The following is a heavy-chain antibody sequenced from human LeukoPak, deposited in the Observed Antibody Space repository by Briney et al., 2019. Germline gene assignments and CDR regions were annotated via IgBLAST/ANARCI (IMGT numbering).Heavy chain of an antibody. CDR1: GFTFSGYS. J-gene: IGHJ4*02. CDR2: ISGSSGTV. V-gene: IGHV3-48*01. CDR3: ARDKRPPRYGELFEVSFDY. Sequence: TGGSLRLSCAASGFTFSGYSMNWVRQAPGKGLEWVSYISGSSGTVYYADSVKGRFTISRDNAKNSLYLQMNSLRVEDTAVYYCARDKRPPRYGELFEVSFDYWGLGTLVTVSS. D-gene: IGHD3-10*01.